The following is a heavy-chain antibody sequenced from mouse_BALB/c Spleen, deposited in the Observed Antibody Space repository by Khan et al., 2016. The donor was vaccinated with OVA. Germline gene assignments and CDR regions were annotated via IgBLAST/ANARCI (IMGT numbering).Heavy chain of an antibody. V-gene: IGHV5-6*01. CDR2: ISNGGSYT. J-gene: IGHJ3*01. CDR3: ARLAYYYDSEGFAY. Sequence: EVELVESGGDLVKPEGSLKLSCAASGFTFSTYGMSWVRQTPDKRLEWVATISNGGSYTYYPDSVQGRFTISRDNAKNTLYLQMSSLKSEDTAMFYCARLAYYYDSEGFAYWGQGTLVTVSA. CDR1: GFTFSTYG. D-gene: IGHD1-1*01.